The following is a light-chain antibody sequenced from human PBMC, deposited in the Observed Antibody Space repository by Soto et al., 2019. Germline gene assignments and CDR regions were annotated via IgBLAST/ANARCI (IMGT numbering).Light chain of an antibody. J-gene: IGLJ2*01. CDR1: FSNIGDNY. CDR3: AVWDDTLSGRV. V-gene: IGLV1-47*01. CDR2: RNH. Sequence: QSVLTQPPSASGTPGQTVTMSCSGSFSNIGDNYVYWYQYIPGTAPKLLIYRNHNRPSGVPDRFSGSKSGTSASLVISGLQSEDEAAYYCAVWDDTLSGRVSGGGTKLTVL.